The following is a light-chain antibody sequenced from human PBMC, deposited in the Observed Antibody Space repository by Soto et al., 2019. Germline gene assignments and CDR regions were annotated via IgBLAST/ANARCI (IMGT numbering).Light chain of an antibody. V-gene: IGKV1-9*01. Sequence: DIQLTPSPSFLSASVGDRVTITCRASQGISSYLAWYQQKPGKAPKLLIYAASTLQSGVPSRGSGSGSGTEFTLTISSLQPEDFATYYCQQLNSYPFLTFGGGTKVEIK. CDR2: AAS. J-gene: IGKJ4*02. CDR3: QQLNSYPFLT. CDR1: QGISSY.